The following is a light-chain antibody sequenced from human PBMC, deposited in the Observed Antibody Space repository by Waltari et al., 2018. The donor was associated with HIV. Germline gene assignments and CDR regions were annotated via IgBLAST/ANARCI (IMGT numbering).Light chain of an antibody. Sequence: QSALTQPASVSDSLGQSIPISCTGGGTDVGNFTFVSLYQQRPGKAPRLMIYDDLKRPSGVSTRFSASKSGNTASLTISGLQVEDEADYYCCSYGGDNTFVFGGGTTVTVL. J-gene: IGLJ3*02. CDR2: DDL. V-gene: IGLV2-23*02. CDR1: GTDVGNFTF. CDR3: CSYGGDNTFV.